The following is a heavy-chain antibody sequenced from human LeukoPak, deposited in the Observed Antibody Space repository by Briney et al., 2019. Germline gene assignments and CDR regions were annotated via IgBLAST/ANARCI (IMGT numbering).Heavy chain of an antibody. V-gene: IGHV4-38-2*02. J-gene: IGHJ4*02. CDR1: GYSISSGYY. CDR3: ASGVSSGYYSLDY. CDR2: IYHSGST. D-gene: IGHD3-22*01. Sequence: SETLSLTCTVSGYSISSGYYWGWIRQPPGKGLEWSGSIYHSGSTYYNPSLKSRVTISVDTSKNQFSLKLSSVTAADTAVYYCASGVSSGYYSLDYWGQGTLVTVSS.